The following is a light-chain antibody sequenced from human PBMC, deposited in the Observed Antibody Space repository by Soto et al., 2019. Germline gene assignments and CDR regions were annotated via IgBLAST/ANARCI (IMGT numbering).Light chain of an antibody. CDR2: GAS. CDR1: PSLTNSY. V-gene: IGKV3-20*01. Sequence: EIVLTQSPGTLSLSTGERATLSCRASPSLTNSYLAWYQQKPGQSPRLLIYGASIRATGIPDSFSGSGSGTDFTLTISRLEPEDFAVYYCQQYGRSLYTFGQGTKLEIK. CDR3: QQYGRSLYT. J-gene: IGKJ2*01.